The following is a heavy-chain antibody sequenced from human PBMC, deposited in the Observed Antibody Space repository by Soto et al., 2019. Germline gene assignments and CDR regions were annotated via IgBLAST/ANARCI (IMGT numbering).Heavy chain of an antibody. J-gene: IGHJ4*02. D-gene: IGHD3-10*01. Sequence: SETLSLTCAVYGGSFSGYYWSWIRQPPGKGLEWIGEINHSGSTNYNPSLKSRVTISVDTSKNQFPLKLSSVTAADTAVYYCARDRGVRGRFDYWGQGTLVTVSS. CDR3: ARDRGVRGRFDY. V-gene: IGHV4-34*01. CDR2: INHSGST. CDR1: GGSFSGYY.